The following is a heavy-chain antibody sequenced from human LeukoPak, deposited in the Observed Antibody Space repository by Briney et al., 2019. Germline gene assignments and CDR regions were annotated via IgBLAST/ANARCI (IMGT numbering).Heavy chain of an antibody. D-gene: IGHD6-6*01. V-gene: IGHV3-48*03. CDR1: GFTFSNYE. Sequence: GGSLRLFCAASGFTFSNYEMNWVRQAPGKGLEWVSYISSSGTTIYYADSVKGRFTISRDNAKNSLYLQMNSLRAEDTAVYYCARKLVHYFDYWGQGTLVTVSS. CDR3: ARKLVHYFDY. CDR2: ISSSGTTI. J-gene: IGHJ4*02.